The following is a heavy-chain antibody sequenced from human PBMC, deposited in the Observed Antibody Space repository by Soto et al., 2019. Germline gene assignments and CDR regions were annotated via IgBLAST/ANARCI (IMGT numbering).Heavy chain of an antibody. CDR2: IIPIFGTA. CDR3: ASIKYTGHEDYYYYYGMDV. Sequence: QVQLVQSGAEVKKPGSSVKVSCKASGGTFSSYAISWVRQAPGQGLEWMGGIIPIFGTANYAQKFQGRVTITADESTSTAYKELSSLRSEDTAVYYCASIKYTGHEDYYYYYGMDVWGQGTTLTVSS. J-gene: IGHJ6*02. D-gene: IGHD5-12*01. CDR1: GGTFSSYA. V-gene: IGHV1-69*01.